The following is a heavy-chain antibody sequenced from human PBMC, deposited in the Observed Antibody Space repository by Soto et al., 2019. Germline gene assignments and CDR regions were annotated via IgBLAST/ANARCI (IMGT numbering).Heavy chain of an antibody. V-gene: IGHV3-21*01. CDR2: ISSSSSYI. J-gene: IGHJ3*02. CDR1: GVTFSSYS. Sequence: GSLRLSCAASGVTFSSYSMNWVRQAPGKGLEWVSSISSSSSYIYYADSVKGRFTISRDNAKNSLYLQMNSLRAEDTAVYYCARAAPTPYGDYVDAFDIWGQGTMVTVSS. CDR3: ARAAPTPYGDYVDAFDI. D-gene: IGHD4-17*01.